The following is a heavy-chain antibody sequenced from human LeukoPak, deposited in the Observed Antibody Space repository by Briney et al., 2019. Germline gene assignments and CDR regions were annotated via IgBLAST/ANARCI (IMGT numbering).Heavy chain of an antibody. CDR1: GFTFSIYA. V-gene: IGHV3-30-3*01. D-gene: IGHD2-2*01. J-gene: IGHJ4*02. CDR2: ISYDGNDK. CDR3: ARDPASPHPEFDY. Sequence: GGSPRLSCAASGFTFSIYAIHWVRQAPGKGLEWVAVISYDGNDKYYADSVKGRFTISRDNSKNTLYLQMNSLRAEDTAVYYCARDPASPHPEFDYWGQGTLVTVSS.